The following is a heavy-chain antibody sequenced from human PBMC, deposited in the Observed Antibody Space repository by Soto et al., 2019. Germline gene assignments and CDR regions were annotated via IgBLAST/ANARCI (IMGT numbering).Heavy chain of an antibody. J-gene: IGHJ5*02. CDR3: AHRPMAARPQNWFDP. V-gene: IGHV2-5*01. CDR1: GFSLSTSGVG. Sequence: SGPTLVNPTHTLTLTCTFSGFSLSTSGVGVGWIRQPPGKALEWLALIYWNDDKRYSPSLKSRLTITKDTSKNQVVLTMTNMDPLETTTCYCAHRPMAARPQNWFDPWGEGTLDTGS. D-gene: IGHD6-6*01. CDR2: IYWNDDK.